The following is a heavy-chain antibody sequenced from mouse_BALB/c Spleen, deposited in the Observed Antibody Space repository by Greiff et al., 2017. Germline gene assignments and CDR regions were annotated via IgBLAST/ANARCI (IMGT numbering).Heavy chain of an antibody. CDR1: GFTFTSYW. D-gene: IGHD2-14*01. CDR3: ARYGLYYRYDYFDY. V-gene: IGHV1-7*01. J-gene: IGHJ2*01. Sequence: VQLQQSGAELAKPGASVKMSCKASGFTFTSYWMHWVKQRPGQGLEWIGYINPSTGYTEYNQKFKDKATLTADKSSSTAYMQLSSLTSEDSAVYYCARYGLYYRYDYFDYWGQGTTLTVSS. CDR2: INPSTGYT.